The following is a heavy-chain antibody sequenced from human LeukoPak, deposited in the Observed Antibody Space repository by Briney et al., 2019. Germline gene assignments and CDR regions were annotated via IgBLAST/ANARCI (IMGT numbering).Heavy chain of an antibody. CDR1: GYTFTGYY. CDR2: INPNSGGT. CDR3: ARGLTPKNSGYVY. V-gene: IGHV1-2*02. Sequence: GASVKVSCKASGYTFTGYYMHWVRQAPGQGLEWMGWINPNSGGTNYAQKFQGRVTMTRDTSISTAYMELSRLRSDDTAVYYCARGLTPKNSGYVYWGQGTLVTVSS. J-gene: IGHJ4*02. D-gene: IGHD5-12*01.